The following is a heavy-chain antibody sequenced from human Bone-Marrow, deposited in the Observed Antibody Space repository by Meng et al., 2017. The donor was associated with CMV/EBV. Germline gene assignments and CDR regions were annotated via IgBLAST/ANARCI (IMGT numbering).Heavy chain of an antibody. CDR1: GFTVSGYT. CDR2: ISGDGSGI. D-gene: IGHD3-16*01. Sequence: SASGFTVSGYTMTWFRQAPGKGLEWVSAISGDGSGIYYADSVKGRFSISRDNSKTTLYLLLNSLRVDDTAEYYCAKAVVGFPYYLEYWGQGTLVTVSS. V-gene: IGHV3-23*01. J-gene: IGHJ4*02. CDR3: AKAVVGFPYYLEY.